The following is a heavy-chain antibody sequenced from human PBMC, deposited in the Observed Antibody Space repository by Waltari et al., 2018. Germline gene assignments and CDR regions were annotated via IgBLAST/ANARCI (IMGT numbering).Heavy chain of an antibody. CDR1: GGSISSGGYY. CDR2: IYYSGST. D-gene: IGHD2-15*01. V-gene: IGHV4-31*03. CDR3: ARSYCSGGSCNFDY. J-gene: IGHJ4*02. Sequence: QVQLQESGPGLVKPSQTLSLTCTVSGGSISSGGYYWSWIRQHPGKGLEWSGYIYYSGSTYYNPSLKSRVTISVDTSKNQFSLKLSSVTAADTAVYYCARSYCSGGSCNFDYWGQGTLVTVSS.